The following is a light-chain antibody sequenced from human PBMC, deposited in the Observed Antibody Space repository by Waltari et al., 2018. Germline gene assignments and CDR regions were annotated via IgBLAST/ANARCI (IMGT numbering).Light chain of an antibody. J-gene: IGKJ4*01. Sequence: DIQMTQSPSSLSASVGDRVTITCRASQAISNDLAWYQQKPGKVPKLLIYAASILQSGVPSRFSGTGSGTGFSLTISSLQPEDVATYYCQKYNSAPLTFGGGTKVEIK. V-gene: IGKV1-27*01. CDR2: AAS. CDR1: QAISND. CDR3: QKYNSAPLT.